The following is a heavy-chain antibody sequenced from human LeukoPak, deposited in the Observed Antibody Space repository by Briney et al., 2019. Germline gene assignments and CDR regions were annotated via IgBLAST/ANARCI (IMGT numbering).Heavy chain of an antibody. CDR3: AKDLHYWVAMDV. D-gene: IGHD2-15*01. Sequence: GGSLRLSCAASGFTFSNYAMSWVRQAPGKGLEWVSGIGSDTTTHYAESVKGRFAISRDNAKNTLYLHMNSERAEDTALYYCAKDLHYWVAMDVWGQGTTVTVS. J-gene: IGHJ6*02. V-gene: IGHV3-23*01. CDR1: GFTFSNYA. CDR2: IGSDTTT.